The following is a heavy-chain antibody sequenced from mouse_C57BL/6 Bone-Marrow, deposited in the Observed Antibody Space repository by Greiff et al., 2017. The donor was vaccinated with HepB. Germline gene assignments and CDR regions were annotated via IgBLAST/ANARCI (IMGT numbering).Heavy chain of an antibody. J-gene: IGHJ4*01. CDR2: IDPEDGET. D-gene: IGHD1-1*01. CDR3: ARGTVVAKDYAMDY. Sequence: EVMLVESGAELVKPGASVKLSCTASGFNIKDYYMHWVKQRTEQGLEWIGRIDPEDGETKYAPKFQGKATITADTSSNTAYLQLSSLTSEDTAVYYCARGTVVAKDYAMDYWGQGTSVTVSS. CDR1: GFNIKDYY. V-gene: IGHV14-2*01.